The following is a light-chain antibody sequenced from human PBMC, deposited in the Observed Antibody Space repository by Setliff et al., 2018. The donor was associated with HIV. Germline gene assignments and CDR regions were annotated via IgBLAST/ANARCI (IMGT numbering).Light chain of an antibody. Sequence: QAVVTQPPPVSAAPRQKVTISCSGSTSNIGKNSVSWYQQFPGTAPKVLIYDNNERPSGIPDRFSASKSDTAATLVITELQTEDEADYFCGSWDSTLSVVAFGGGTKVTVL. CDR3: GSWDSTLSVVA. V-gene: IGLV1-51*01. CDR2: DNN. CDR1: TSNIGKNS. J-gene: IGLJ2*01.